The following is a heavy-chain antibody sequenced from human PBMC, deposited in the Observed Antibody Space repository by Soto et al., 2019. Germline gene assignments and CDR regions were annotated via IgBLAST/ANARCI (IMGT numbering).Heavy chain of an antibody. J-gene: IGHJ5*02. CDR3: ARSPRVAGQNWFDP. D-gene: IGHD6-19*01. Sequence: SETLSLTCAVYGGSFSGYYWSWIRQPPGKGLEWIGEINHSGSTNYNTPLKSRVTISVDTSKNQFSLKLSSVTAADTAVYYCARSPRVAGQNWFDPWGQGTLVTVSS. CDR1: GGSFSGYY. CDR2: INHSGST. V-gene: IGHV4-34*01.